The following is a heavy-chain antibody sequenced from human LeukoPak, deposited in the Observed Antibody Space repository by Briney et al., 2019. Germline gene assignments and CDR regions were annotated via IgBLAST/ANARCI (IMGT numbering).Heavy chain of an antibody. V-gene: IGHV4-59*01. J-gene: IGHJ4*02. CDR2: IYYSGST. D-gene: IGHD3-22*01. CDR3: ARRSSGYLAYYFDY. CDR1: GGSISSYY. Sequence: SETLSLTCTVSGGSISSYYWSWIRQPPGKGLEWIGYIYYSGSTNYNPSLKSRVTISVDTSKNQFSLKLSSVTAADTAVYYCARRSSGYLAYYFDYWGQGTLVTVSS.